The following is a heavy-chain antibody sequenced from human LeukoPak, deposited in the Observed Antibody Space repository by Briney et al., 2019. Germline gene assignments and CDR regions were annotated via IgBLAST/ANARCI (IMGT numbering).Heavy chain of an antibody. V-gene: IGHV4-30-4*01. D-gene: IGHD3-22*01. CDR3: ARPYYYDSRIDP. Sequence: PSQTLSLTCTVSGGPISSGDYFWSWIRQPPGKGLEWIAYMYYSGSTYYNPSLKSRVTMSADTSKNQLSLMLSSVTAADTAVYYCARPYYYDSRIDPWGQGILVTVSS. J-gene: IGHJ5*02. CDR2: MYYSGST. CDR1: GGPISSGDYF.